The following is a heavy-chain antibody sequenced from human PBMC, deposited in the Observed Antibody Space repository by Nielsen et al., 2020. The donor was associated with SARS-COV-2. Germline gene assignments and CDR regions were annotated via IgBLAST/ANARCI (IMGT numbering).Heavy chain of an antibody. V-gene: IGHV3-23*01. Sequence: GGSLRLSCAASGFTFSSYAMIWVRQAPGKGLEWVSAISGSGGSTYYADSVKGRFTISRDNSKNTLYLQMNSLRAEDTAVYYCAIDRALAVAGTGAYWGHGTLVTVSS. CDR2: ISGSGGST. CDR1: GFTFSSYA. CDR3: AIDRALAVAGTGAY. J-gene: IGHJ4*01. D-gene: IGHD6-19*01.